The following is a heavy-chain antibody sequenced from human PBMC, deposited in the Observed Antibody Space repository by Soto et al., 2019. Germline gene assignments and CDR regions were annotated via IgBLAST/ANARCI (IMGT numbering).Heavy chain of an antibody. J-gene: IGHJ5*02. Sequence: ASVKVSCKASGYTFTGYYMHWVRQAPGQGLEWMGWINPNSGGTNYAQKFQGWVTMTRETSISTAYMELSRLRSDDTAVYYCARSGRGYCSSTSCYGWFDPWGQGTLVTVSS. CDR1: GYTFTGYY. V-gene: IGHV1-2*04. CDR3: ARSGRGYCSSTSCYGWFDP. D-gene: IGHD2-2*01. CDR2: INPNSGGT.